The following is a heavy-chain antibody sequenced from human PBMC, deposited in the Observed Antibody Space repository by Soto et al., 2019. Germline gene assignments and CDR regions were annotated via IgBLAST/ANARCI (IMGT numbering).Heavy chain of an antibody. V-gene: IGHV4-34*01. J-gene: IGHJ1*01. CDR2: ISQGGSG. CDR3: AMYSSSWSKYLQY. CDR1: GGSLSGYY. Sequence: VQLQQWGAGLFKSSETVSLTCAVYGGSLSGYYWSWIRQTPGKRLEWIGAISQGGSGNYSPSLKSRVTSSLDPSKNQFSLKLNSVIAADTAVYYCAMYSSSWSKYLQYWGRGTLVTVSS. D-gene: IGHD6-13*01.